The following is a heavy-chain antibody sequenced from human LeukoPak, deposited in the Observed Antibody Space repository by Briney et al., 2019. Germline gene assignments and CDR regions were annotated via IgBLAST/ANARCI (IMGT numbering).Heavy chain of an antibody. V-gene: IGHV4-39*01. CDR1: GGPISYSDFY. Sequence: PSETLSLTCTVSGGPISYSDFYWGWIRQPPGKGLEWIGSIHYTGSTYYNPSLKSRVTISVDTSKNQLSLKLTSVNAADTAFYYCTRHTRSGYSYGYEDWGQGTLVTVSS. CDR3: TRHTRSGYSYGYED. CDR2: IHYTGST. J-gene: IGHJ4*02. D-gene: IGHD5-18*01.